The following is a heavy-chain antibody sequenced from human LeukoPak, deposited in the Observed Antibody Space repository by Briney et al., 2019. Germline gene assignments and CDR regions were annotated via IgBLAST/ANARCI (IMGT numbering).Heavy chain of an antibody. CDR3: ARAWLGSVSYSAH. Sequence: ASVKVSCKASGYTFTGYYMHWVRQAPGQGLEWMGWINPSGGSTSYAQKFQGRVTMTRDMSTSTVYMELSSLRSEDTAVYYCARAWLGSVSYSAHWGQGTLVTVSS. J-gene: IGHJ4*02. CDR1: GYTFTGYY. D-gene: IGHD3-10*01. V-gene: IGHV1-46*01. CDR2: INPSGGST.